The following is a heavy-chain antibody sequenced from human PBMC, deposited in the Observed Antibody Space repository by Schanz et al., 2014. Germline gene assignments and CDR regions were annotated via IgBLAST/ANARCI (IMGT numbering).Heavy chain of an antibody. J-gene: IGHJ5*02. V-gene: IGHV1-2*06. D-gene: IGHD3-10*01. CDR1: GYTFTDYH. CDR2: INPNSGGT. CDR3: AREGTIIRGLTGWFDP. Sequence: QVQLVQSGAEVKKPGASVKVSCKASGYTFTDYHVHWVRQAPGQGLEWMGRINPNSGGTNFAQKFQGRVTVTRDTSISTAYMELGSLRFDDTAVYYCAREGTIIRGLTGWFDPWGQGTLVTVSS.